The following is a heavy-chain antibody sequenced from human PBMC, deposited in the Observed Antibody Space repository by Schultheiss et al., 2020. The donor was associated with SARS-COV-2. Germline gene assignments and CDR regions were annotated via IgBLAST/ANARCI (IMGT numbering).Heavy chain of an antibody. CDR3: AREEGLGYYFDY. Sequence: SETLSLTCTVSGGSISSGSYYWSWIRQPPGKGLEWIGEINHSGSTNYNPSLKSRVTISVDTSKNQFSLKLSSVTAADTAVYYCAREEGLGYYFDYWGQGTLVTVSS. J-gene: IGHJ4*02. CDR1: GGSISSGSYY. D-gene: IGHD7-27*01. V-gene: IGHV4-61*01. CDR2: INHSGST.